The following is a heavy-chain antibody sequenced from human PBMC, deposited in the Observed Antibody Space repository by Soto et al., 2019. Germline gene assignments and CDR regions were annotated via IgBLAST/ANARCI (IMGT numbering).Heavy chain of an antibody. CDR3: AKALGIVLVPAAIQNSLGAFDI. Sequence: SGGSLRLSCAASGVTFSDFTTYAVHWVRQAPGQGLEWVAVVLLDGSNEYYTESVKGRFTVARDLSKNTLYLQMNSLRAEDTAVYYCAKALGIVLVPAAIQNSLGAFDIWGQGTMVTVSS. V-gene: IGHV3-33*06. D-gene: IGHD2-2*02. J-gene: IGHJ3*02. CDR2: VLLDGSNE. CDR1: GVTFSDFTTYA.